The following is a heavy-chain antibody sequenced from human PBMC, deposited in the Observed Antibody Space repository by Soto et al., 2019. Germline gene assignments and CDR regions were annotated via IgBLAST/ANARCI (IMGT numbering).Heavy chain of an antibody. CDR1: GGSVTSGSYY. V-gene: IGHV4-61*01. J-gene: IGHJ6*02. CDR3: ARVKGALYDFWSGDGLDV. Sequence: QVQLQESGPGLVKPSETLSLTCTVSGGSVTSGSYYYSWIRQPPGKGLEWIGYVFYTGSSNYNPSLKRRVTISIDTSKNQFSLELRFTTAADTAVYYCARVKGALYDFWSGDGLDVWGRGTTVTVSS. D-gene: IGHD3-3*01. CDR2: VFYTGSS.